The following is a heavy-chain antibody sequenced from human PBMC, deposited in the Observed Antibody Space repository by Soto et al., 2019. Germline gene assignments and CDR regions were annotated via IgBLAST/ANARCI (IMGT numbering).Heavy chain of an antibody. CDR2: INHSGST. V-gene: IGHV4-34*01. CDR3: ARGPYSSSSWFDP. J-gene: IGHJ5*02. Sequence: QVQLQQWGAGLLKPSETLSLTCAVYGGFFSGYYWSWIRQPPGKGLEWIGEINHSGSTNYNPSLKSRVTISVDTSKNQFSLKLSSVTAADTAVYYCARGPYSSSSWFDPWGQGTLVTVSS. CDR1: GGFFSGYY. D-gene: IGHD6-6*01.